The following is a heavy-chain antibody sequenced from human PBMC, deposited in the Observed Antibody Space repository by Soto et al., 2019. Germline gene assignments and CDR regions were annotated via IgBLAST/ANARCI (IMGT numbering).Heavy chain of an antibody. CDR1: GGSISSGGYY. J-gene: IGHJ5*02. V-gene: IGHV4-31*03. D-gene: IGHD6-6*01. CDR2: IYYSGST. Sequence: SETLSLTCTVSGGSISSGGYYWSWIRQHPGKGLEWIGYIYYSGSTYYNPSLKSRVSISADTSNNQFSLKLTSVTAADTAVYYCAGGSSKSWFDPWGQGTLVTVSS. CDR3: AGGSSKSWFDP.